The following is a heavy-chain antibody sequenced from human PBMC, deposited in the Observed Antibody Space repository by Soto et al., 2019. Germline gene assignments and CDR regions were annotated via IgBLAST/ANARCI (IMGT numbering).Heavy chain of an antibody. V-gene: IGHV3-23*01. CDR3: AKDGIVVPAAKAYYYYYMDV. Sequence: EVQLLESGGGLVQPGGSLRLSCAASGFTFSSYAMSWVRQAPGKGLVWVSAISGSGGSTYYADSVKGRFTISRDNSKNTLYLQMNSLRAADTAVYYCAKDGIVVPAAKAYYYYYMDVWGKGTTVTVSS. CDR1: GFTFSSYA. J-gene: IGHJ6*03. CDR2: ISGSGGST. D-gene: IGHD2-2*01.